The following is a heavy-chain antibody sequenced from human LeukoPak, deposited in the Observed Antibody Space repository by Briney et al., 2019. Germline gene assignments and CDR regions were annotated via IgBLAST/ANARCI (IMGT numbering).Heavy chain of an antibody. D-gene: IGHD3-16*01. CDR3: TRDVREAYDI. CDR1: GFRFGGFW. CDR2: INQDGSEK. J-gene: IGHJ3*02. Sequence: GESLKISCEASGFRFGGFWMNWVRQAPGKGPERVANINQDGSEKLYVDSVKGRFTISRDNAKNSLYLQMNSLRVEGTAVYYCTRDVREAYDIWGHGTMVTVSS. V-gene: IGHV3-7*01.